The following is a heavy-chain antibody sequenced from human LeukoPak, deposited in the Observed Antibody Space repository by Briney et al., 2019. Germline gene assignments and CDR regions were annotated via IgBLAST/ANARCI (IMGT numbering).Heavy chain of an antibody. D-gene: IGHD3-10*01. CDR3: VREALGSGTYYSDY. V-gene: IGHV1-2*02. CDR1: GYTLTGYH. Sequence: ASVKVSCKASGYTLTGYHMHWVRQAPGQGLEWMGWINPNNGGTYYVQTFQGRVTMTRDRSISTSYMELSRLRSDDTAVYYCVREALGSGTYYSDYWGQGTLVTISS. J-gene: IGHJ4*02. CDR2: INPNNGGT.